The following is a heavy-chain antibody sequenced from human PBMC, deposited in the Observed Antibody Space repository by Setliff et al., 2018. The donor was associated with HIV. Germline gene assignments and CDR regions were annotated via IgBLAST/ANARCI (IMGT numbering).Heavy chain of an antibody. J-gene: IGHJ3*02. CDR1: GFRFNVAW. V-gene: IGHV3-15*01. CDR3: ILLGMHGALNI. D-gene: IGHD7-27*01. CDR2: IKSRVDGETT. Sequence: LSLSCATSGFRFNVAWMNWVRQSPGKGLEWVGRIKSRVDGETTAYAAPLKGRFTISRDDSKNTLYLQMDSLSTEDTAVYYCILLGMHGALNIWGQGTMVTVSS.